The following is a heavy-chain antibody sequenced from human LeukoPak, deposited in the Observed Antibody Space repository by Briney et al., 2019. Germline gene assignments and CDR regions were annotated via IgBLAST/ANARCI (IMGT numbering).Heavy chain of an antibody. J-gene: IGHJ4*02. Sequence: SETLSLTCTVSGYSISSDYYWGWIRQPPGKGLEWIGSIYHSGSTYYNASLKSRVTILVDMSKNQFSLKLSSVTAADTAVYYCARTSLDSSGYYLKDYWGQGTLVTVSS. CDR3: ARTSLDSSGYYLKDY. V-gene: IGHV4-38-2*02. CDR1: GYSISSDYY. D-gene: IGHD3-22*01. CDR2: IYHSGST.